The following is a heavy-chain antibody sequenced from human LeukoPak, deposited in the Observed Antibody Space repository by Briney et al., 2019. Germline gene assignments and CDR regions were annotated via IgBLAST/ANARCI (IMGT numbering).Heavy chain of an antibody. Sequence: ASVKVSCKASGYTSTSYGISWVRQAPGQGLEWMGWISAYNGNTNYAQKLQGRVTMTTDTSTSTAYMELRSLRSDDTAVYYCARVGVVVAATLSSDYWGQGTLVTVSS. J-gene: IGHJ4*02. D-gene: IGHD2-15*01. CDR2: ISAYNGNT. CDR3: ARVGVVVAATLSSDY. V-gene: IGHV1-18*04. CDR1: GYTSTSYG.